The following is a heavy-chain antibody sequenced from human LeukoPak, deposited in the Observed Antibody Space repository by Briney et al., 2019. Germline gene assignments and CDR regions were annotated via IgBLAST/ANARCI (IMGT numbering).Heavy chain of an antibody. CDR2: IYHSGST. CDR3: AKGLYYYDSSGLLGY. Sequence: SETLSLTCTVSGYSISSGYYWGWIRPPPGKGLEWIGSIYHSGSTYYNPSLKSRVTISVDTSKNQFSLKLSSVTAADTAVYYCAKGLYYYDSSGLLGYWGQGTLVTVSS. J-gene: IGHJ4*02. V-gene: IGHV4-38-2*02. CDR1: GYSISSGYY. D-gene: IGHD3-22*01.